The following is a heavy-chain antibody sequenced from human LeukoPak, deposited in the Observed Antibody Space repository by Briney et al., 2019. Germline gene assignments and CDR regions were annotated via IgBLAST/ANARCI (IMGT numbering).Heavy chain of an antibody. CDR1: GYTFTSYD. Sequence: GASVKVSCKASGYTFTSYDINWVRQATGQGLEWMGWMNPKSGNTGYAQKFQDRVTIIGNTSTGTAYMELSSLRSEDTAVYYCARGQKRSRPIYYYYYMDVWGKGTTVTVPS. CDR2: MNPKSGNT. CDR3: ARGQKRSRPIYYYYYMDV. J-gene: IGHJ6*03. V-gene: IGHV1-8*03.